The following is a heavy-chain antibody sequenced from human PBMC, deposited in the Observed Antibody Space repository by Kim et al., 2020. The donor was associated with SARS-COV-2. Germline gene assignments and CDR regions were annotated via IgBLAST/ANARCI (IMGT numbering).Heavy chain of an antibody. CDR1: GYTLTELS. V-gene: IGHV1-24*01. CDR2: FTPADDET. Sequence: ASVKVSCLVSGYTLTELSIHWVRQAPGKGLEWMGGFTPADDETIYAQKFQGRVTMTEDTSSDTAYMELTSLRSEDTAVYYCHGSWSHYDDYWGQGTLVIVSS. D-gene: IGHD3-10*01. CDR3: HGSWSHYDDY. J-gene: IGHJ4*02.